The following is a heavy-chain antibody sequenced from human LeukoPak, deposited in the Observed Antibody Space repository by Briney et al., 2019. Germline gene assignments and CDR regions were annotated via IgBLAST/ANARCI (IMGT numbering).Heavy chain of an antibody. J-gene: IGHJ4*02. CDR3: AKDFRIGYSAHFDY. CDR1: GFTFCSHA. Sequence: GGSLRLSCVGSGFTFCSHAMSWVRQAPEKGLEFVSGIYENGGTTYYADSVKGRFSISRDNSKNTLYLQMDSLRGEDTAVYYCAKDFRIGYSAHFDYWGQGALVTVSS. V-gene: IGHV3-23*01. CDR2: IYENGGTT. D-gene: IGHD2-21*01.